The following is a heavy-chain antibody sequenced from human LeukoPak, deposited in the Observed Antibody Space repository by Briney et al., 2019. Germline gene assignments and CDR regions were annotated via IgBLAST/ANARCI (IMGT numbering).Heavy chain of an antibody. Sequence: PSETLSLTCAVYGGSFSGYYWSWIRQPPGKGLEWIGEINHSGSTNYNPSLKSRVTISVDTSKNQFSLKLSSVTAADTAVYYCARYFILGELSTNWLDPWGQGTLVTVSS. CDR3: ARYFILGELSTNWLDP. CDR1: GGSFSGYY. D-gene: IGHD3-16*02. V-gene: IGHV4-34*01. CDR2: INHSGST. J-gene: IGHJ5*02.